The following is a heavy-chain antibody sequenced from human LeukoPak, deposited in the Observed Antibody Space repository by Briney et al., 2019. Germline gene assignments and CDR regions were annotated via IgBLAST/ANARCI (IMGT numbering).Heavy chain of an antibody. CDR3: ARDGILASPPPLDY. CDR2: ISSSGSTI. V-gene: IGHV3-48*03. CDR1: GFTFSSYE. Sequence: GGSLRLSCAASGFTFSSYEMNWVRQAPGKGLEWVSYISSSGSTIYYADSVKGRFTISRDNAKNSLYLQMNSLRAEDTAVYYCARDGILASPPPLDYWGQGTLVTVSS. D-gene: IGHD2/OR15-2a*01. J-gene: IGHJ4*02.